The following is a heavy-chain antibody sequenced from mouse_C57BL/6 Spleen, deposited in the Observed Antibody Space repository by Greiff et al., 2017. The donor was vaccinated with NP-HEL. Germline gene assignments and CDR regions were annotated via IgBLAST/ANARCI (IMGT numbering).Heavy chain of an antibody. Sequence: VQLQQSDAELVKPGASVKISCKVSGYTFTDHTIHWMKQRPEQGLEWIGYIYPRDGSTTYNEKFKGKATLTADKSSSTAYMQLNSLTSEDSAVYFCARFLTSYYYAMDYWGQGTSVTVSS. CDR1: GYTFTDHT. D-gene: IGHD4-1*01. CDR2: IYPRDGST. CDR3: ARFLTSYYYAMDY. V-gene: IGHV1-78*01. J-gene: IGHJ4*01.